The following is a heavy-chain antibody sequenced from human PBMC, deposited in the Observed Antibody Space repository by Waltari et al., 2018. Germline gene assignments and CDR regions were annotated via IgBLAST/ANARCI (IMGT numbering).Heavy chain of an antibody. Sequence: QVQLVQSGAEVKKPGASVKVSCKASGYTFTGYYIHWVRPAPGQGLEWMGWISHNSGDTNYAQKFQGRVTMTRDTSTTTAYMELSRLTSDDTAVFYCARGDFRLSYYYMDVWGKGTTVTVSS. CDR2: ISHNSGDT. D-gene: IGHD3-3*01. J-gene: IGHJ6*03. CDR3: ARGDFRLSYYYMDV. CDR1: GYTFTGYY. V-gene: IGHV1-2*02.